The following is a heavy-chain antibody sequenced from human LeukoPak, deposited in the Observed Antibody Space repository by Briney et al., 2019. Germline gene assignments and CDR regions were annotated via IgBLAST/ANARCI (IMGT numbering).Heavy chain of an antibody. J-gene: IGHJ4*02. CDR3: VRDIDH. V-gene: IGHV3-7*04. CDR1: GFKFGTYW. CDR2: INEDGSQK. Sequence: GGSLRLSCAASGFKFGTYWMSWVRQAPGKGLEWVANINEDGSQKDYLDSVKGRFTISRDNAKDSLYLQMSSLRAEDAAIYYCVRDIDHWGQGTLVTVSS.